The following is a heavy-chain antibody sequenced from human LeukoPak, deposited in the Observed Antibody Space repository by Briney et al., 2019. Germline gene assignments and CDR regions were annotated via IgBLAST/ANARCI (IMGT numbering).Heavy chain of an antibody. CDR3: ARGTYGGIDY. D-gene: IGHD4-23*01. J-gene: IGHJ4*02. CDR2: IYNGGST. Sequence: PGGSLRLSCAASGFTISNNYMTWVRQAPGKGLEWVSVIYNGGSTYYADSVKGRFTISRDNSQNTLCLQINSLRAEDTAVYYCARGTYGGIDYWGQGTLVTVFS. V-gene: IGHV3-66*02. CDR1: GFTISNNY.